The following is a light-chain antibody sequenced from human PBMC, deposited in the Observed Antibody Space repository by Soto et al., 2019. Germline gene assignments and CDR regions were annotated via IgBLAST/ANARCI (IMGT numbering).Light chain of an antibody. J-gene: IGKJ5*01. V-gene: IGKV3-11*01. Sequence: EIMLTQSPATLSLSPGERATLSCRASQSVSSYLAWYQQKPGQAPRLLIYDASNRATGIPARFSGSGSGTEFTLTISSLQSEDVAVYWCQQYNNWPLTFGPGTRLEIK. CDR1: QSVSSY. CDR3: QQYNNWPLT. CDR2: DAS.